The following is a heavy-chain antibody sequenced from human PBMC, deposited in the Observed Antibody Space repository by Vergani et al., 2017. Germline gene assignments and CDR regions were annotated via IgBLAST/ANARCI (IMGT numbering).Heavy chain of an antibody. V-gene: IGHV3-23*01. CDR1: GFTFSSYA. CDR3: ARAYLDCTNGVCTDHYFDY. D-gene: IGHD2-8*01. J-gene: IGHJ4*02. CDR2: ISGSGGST. Sequence: EVQLLESGGGLVQPGGSLRLSCAASGFTFSSYAMSWVRQAPGKGLEWVSAISGSGGSTYYADSVKGRFTISRDNSKNTLYLQMNSLRAEDTAVYYCARAYLDCTNGVCTDHYFDYWGQGTLVTVSS.